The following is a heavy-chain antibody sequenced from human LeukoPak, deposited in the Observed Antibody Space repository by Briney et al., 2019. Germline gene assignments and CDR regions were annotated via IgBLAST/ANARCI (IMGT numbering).Heavy chain of an antibody. CDR2: IRYDGSNK. Sequence: GGSLRLSCAACGFTFSTYSMHRIRQAPGKGLEWVAFIRYDGSNKYYSDSVKGRFTISRDNSKNTLYLQMNSLRAEDTAVYYCAKDLSEVYYYDGTPFVWGKGTTVTVSS. CDR1: GFTFSTYS. CDR3: AKDLSEVYYYDGTPFV. D-gene: IGHD3-22*01. J-gene: IGHJ6*04. V-gene: IGHV3-30*02.